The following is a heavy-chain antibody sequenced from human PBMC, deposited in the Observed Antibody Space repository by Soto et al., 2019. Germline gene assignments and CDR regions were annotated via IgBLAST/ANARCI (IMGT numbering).Heavy chain of an antibody. CDR1: GYIFVNYG. CDR3: AMVDNYVTPTPQDV. CDR2: ISPYSGNP. Sequence: QVQLVQSGDEVRKPGSSVKVSCKASGYIFVNYGIAWVRQAPGQGLEWMGWISPYSGNPHYASKVQGRLTMTTDTSTSTAYMDLGSLTSDATAVYYCAMVDNYVTPTPQDVWGQETTVTVSS. V-gene: IGHV1-18*01. J-gene: IGHJ6*02. D-gene: IGHD3-16*01.